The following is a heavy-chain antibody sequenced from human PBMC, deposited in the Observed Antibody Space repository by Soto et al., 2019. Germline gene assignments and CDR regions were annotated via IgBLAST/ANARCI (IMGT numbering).Heavy chain of an antibody. J-gene: IGHJ4*02. CDR2: ISYAGSNK. CDR1: GFTFSSYG. V-gene: IGHV3-30*18. Sequence: QVQLVESGGGVVQPGRSLRLSCAASGFTFSSYGMHCVRQAPGKGLEWVAVISYAGSNKYYADSVKGRFTISRDNSKNTLYLQMNSLRAEDTAVYYCAKVLVTSRPGYWVQGTMVTVSS. D-gene: IGHD2-21*02. CDR3: AKVLVTSRPGY.